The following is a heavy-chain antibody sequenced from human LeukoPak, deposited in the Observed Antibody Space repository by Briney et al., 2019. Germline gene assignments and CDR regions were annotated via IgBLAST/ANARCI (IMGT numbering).Heavy chain of an antibody. D-gene: IGHD6-19*01. J-gene: IGHJ4*02. Sequence: PSETLSLTCAVYGGSFSGYYWSWIRQPPGKGLEWIGEINHSGSTNYNPSLKSRVTISVDKSKNQFSLKLSSVTAADTAVYYCAREIYSSGWINFDYWGQGTLVTVSS. V-gene: IGHV4-34*01. CDR2: INHSGST. CDR1: GGSFSGYY. CDR3: AREIYSSGWINFDY.